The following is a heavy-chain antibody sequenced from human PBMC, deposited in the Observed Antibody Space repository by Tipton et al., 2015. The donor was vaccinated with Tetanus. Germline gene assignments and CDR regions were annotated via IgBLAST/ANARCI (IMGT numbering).Heavy chain of an antibody. CDR2: IHDSGTA. V-gene: IGHV4-61*01. D-gene: IGHD3-3*02. Sequence: TLSLTCTVSGDSISSGPYSWSWLRQHPGKGLEWIGSIHDSGTANYNPSLKSRLTMSVDTSNNLFSLKLTSVTAADTAVYYCARVQLSSSFLKYNWLDPWGQGTLVTVAS. CDR1: GDSISSGPYS. CDR3: ARVQLSSSFLKYNWLDP. J-gene: IGHJ5*02.